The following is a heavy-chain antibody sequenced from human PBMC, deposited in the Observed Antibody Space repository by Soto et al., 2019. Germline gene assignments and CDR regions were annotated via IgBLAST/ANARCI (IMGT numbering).Heavy chain of an antibody. Sequence: VGSLRLSCAASGFTFSSYWMSWVRQAPEKGLEWVANIKQDGNDLYYVDSVKGRFTISRDNAKNSLYLQMNSLRAEDTAVYYCARGNYDFWSGYYALGTHYFDYWGQGTLVTVSS. CDR1: GFTFSSYW. J-gene: IGHJ4*02. CDR2: IKQDGNDL. CDR3: ARGNYDFWSGYYALGTHYFDY. D-gene: IGHD3-3*01. V-gene: IGHV3-7*03.